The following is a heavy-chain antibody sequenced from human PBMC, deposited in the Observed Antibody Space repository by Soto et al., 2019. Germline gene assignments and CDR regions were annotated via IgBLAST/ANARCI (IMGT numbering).Heavy chain of an antibody. CDR3: AKEFGSLGIFDY. Sequence: VGSLRLSCAASGFTFSSYGMHWVRQAPGKGLEWVAVISYDGSNKYYADSVKGRFTISRDNSKNTLYLQMNSLRAEDTAVYYCAKEFGSLGIFDYCGQRTRVTVSS. V-gene: IGHV3-30*18. D-gene: IGHD3-16*01. CDR2: ISYDGSNK. CDR1: GFTFSSYG. J-gene: IGHJ4*02.